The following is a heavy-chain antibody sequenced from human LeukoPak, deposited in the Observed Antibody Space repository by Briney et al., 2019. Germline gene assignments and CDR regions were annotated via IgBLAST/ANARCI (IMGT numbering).Heavy chain of an antibody. V-gene: IGHV4-4*02. CDR1: GGSISSSSW. D-gene: IGHD2-2*01. Sequence: PSETLSLTCAVSGGSISSSSWWSWVRQPPGKGLEWIGYIYYSGSTNYNPSLKSRVTISVDTSKNQFSLKLSSVTAADTAVYYCARDGSPAGYYFDYWGQGTLVTVSS. J-gene: IGHJ4*02. CDR2: IYYSGST. CDR3: ARDGSPAGYYFDY.